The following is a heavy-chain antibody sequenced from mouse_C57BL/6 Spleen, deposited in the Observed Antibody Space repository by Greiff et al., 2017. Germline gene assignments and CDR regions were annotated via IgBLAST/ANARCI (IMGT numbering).Heavy chain of an antibody. CDR3: ARDGSRYFDV. V-gene: IGHV1-52*01. CDR2: IDPSDSET. J-gene: IGHJ1*03. Sequence: QVQLKQPGAELVRPGSSVKLSCKASGYTFTSYWMHWVKQRPIQGLEWIGNIDPSDSETHYNQKFKDKATLTVDKSSSTAYMQVSSLTAEDSAVYDCARDGSRYFDVWGTGTTVTVSS. CDR1: GYTFTSYW. D-gene: IGHD1-1*01.